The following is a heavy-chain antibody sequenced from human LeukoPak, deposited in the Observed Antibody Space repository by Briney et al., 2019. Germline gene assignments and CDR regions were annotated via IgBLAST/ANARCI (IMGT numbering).Heavy chain of an antibody. D-gene: IGHD6-13*01. CDR1: GFTFSSYA. CDR2: ISGSGGST. J-gene: IGHJ4*02. Sequence: GGSLRLSCAASGFTFSSYAMSWVRQAPGKGLEWVSAISGSGGSTYYADSVKGRFTISRDNSKNSLYLQMNSLRAEDTAVYYCAREGFYSSSFDYWGQGTLVTVSS. V-gene: IGHV3-23*01. CDR3: AREGFYSSSFDY.